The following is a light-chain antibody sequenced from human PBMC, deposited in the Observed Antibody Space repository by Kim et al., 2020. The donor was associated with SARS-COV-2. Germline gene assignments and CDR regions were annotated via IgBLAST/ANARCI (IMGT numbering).Light chain of an antibody. CDR1: PSVSTS. Sequence: CSPEDRAPPSCAARPSVSTSLAWYHQKPGQVPRPLIYDASKRAAGIPARFSGSGSGTAFTLTISSLAPEDFALYYCQQRSGWPRTFGQGTKVEIK. V-gene: IGKV3-11*01. CDR3: QQRSGWPRT. CDR2: DAS. J-gene: IGKJ1*01.